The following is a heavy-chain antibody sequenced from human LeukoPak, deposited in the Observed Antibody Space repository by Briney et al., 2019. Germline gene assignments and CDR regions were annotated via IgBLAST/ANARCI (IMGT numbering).Heavy chain of an antibody. Sequence: GGSLRLSCAASGFTFSSYAMHWVRQAPGKGLEWVAVISYDGSNKYYADSVKGRFTISRDNSKNTLYLQMNSLRAEDTAAYYCARSMITFGGVIPENDAFDIWGQGTMVTVSS. CDR2: ISYDGSNK. CDR3: ARSMITFGGVIPENDAFDI. D-gene: IGHD3-16*02. J-gene: IGHJ3*02. CDR1: GFTFSSYA. V-gene: IGHV3-30*04.